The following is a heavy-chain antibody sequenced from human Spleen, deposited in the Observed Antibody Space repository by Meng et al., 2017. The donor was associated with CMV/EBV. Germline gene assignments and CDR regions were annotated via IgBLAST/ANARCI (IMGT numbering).Heavy chain of an antibody. V-gene: IGHV4-38-2*02. CDR2: IYHSGST. CDR3: ARDRVSSADSVNWFDP. CDR1: GYSITGGYY. Sequence: SCTVSGYSITGGYYWGWIRQSPGKGLEWIGSIYHSGSTYYNPSLKSRVTQSVDTSKNQFSLNVRSVTAADTAVYYCARDRVSSADSVNWFDPWGQGILVTVSS. D-gene: IGHD6-25*01. J-gene: IGHJ5*02.